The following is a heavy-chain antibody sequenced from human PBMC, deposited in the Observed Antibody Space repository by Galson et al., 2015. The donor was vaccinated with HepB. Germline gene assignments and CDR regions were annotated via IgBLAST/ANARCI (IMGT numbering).Heavy chain of an antibody. Sequence: PALVKPTQTLTLTCTLSGFSLSTRGMCVSWIRQPPGKALEWLARIDWDDDKYYSTSLKTRLTISKDTSKNQVVLTMTNMDPVDTATYYCARTTYYYDSSGYSRHFDYWGQGTLVTISS. CDR2: IDWDDDK. J-gene: IGHJ4*02. V-gene: IGHV2-70*11. D-gene: IGHD3-22*01. CDR1: GFSLSTRGMC. CDR3: ARTTYYYDSSGYSRHFDY.